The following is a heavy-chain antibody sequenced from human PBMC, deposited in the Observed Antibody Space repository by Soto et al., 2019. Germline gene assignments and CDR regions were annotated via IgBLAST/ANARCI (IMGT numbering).Heavy chain of an antibody. CDR3: ASQAFDY. CDR2: IWHDGSKK. CDR1: VFIFREYG. J-gene: IGHJ4*02. Sequence: GWSLRLSCAASVFIFREYGMQWFRQAPGKGLEWLAFIWHDGSKKYYADSLKGRFTIARDNSKNTMYLQMSSPTVEDTAVYYCASQAFDYWGQGTLVTVSS. V-gene: IGHV3-33*01.